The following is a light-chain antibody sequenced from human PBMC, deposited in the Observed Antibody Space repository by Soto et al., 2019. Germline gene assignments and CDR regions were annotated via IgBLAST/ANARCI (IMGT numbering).Light chain of an antibody. CDR1: QSVLFSSNNKNF. J-gene: IGKJ1*01. Sequence: DIVMTQSPDSLAVSLGERATINCKSSQSVLFSSNNKNFLAWYQQKPGQPPKLLIYWASTRESGVTDRFSGSGSGTDFTLTISSLQAEDVAVYYCQQYYTALRTFGQGTKVEIK. V-gene: IGKV4-1*01. CDR2: WAS. CDR3: QQYYTALRT.